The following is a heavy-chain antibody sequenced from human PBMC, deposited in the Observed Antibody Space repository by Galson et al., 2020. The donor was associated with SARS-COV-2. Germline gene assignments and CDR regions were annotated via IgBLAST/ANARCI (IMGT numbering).Heavy chain of an antibody. J-gene: IGHJ4*02. Sequence: SLRLSCAASGFTFSSYAMHWVRQAPGKGLEWVAVISYDGSNKYYADSVKGRFTISRDNSKNTLSLPMNSLRAEDTAVYYCARDAGSYLDYWGQGTLVTVPS. CDR3: ARDAGSYLDY. CDR2: ISYDGSNK. V-gene: IGHV3-30-3*01. D-gene: IGHD3-10*01. CDR1: GFTFSSYA.